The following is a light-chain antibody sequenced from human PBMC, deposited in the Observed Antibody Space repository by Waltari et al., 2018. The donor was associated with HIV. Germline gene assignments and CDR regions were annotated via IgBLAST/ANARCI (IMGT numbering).Light chain of an antibody. V-gene: IGLV2-14*03. Sequence: QSALTQPASVSGSPRQSMTIPCTGNSSYVGGSHDVSCYQQHPGKAPKLMIYDVSNRPSVVSNRFSGSKSGNTASLTISGLQAEYEADYYCSSYTSSSTLEVFGGGTKLTVL. CDR3: SSYTSSSTLEV. J-gene: IGLJ3*02. CDR1: SSYVGGSHD. CDR2: DVS.